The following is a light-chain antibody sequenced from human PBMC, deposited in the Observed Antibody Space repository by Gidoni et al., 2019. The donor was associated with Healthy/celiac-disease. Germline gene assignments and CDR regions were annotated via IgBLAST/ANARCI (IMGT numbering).Light chain of an antibody. CDR3: QQYYSYPWT. CDR1: QGISSY. J-gene: IGKJ1*01. Sequence: AIRMTQSPSSFSASTGARVTITCRASQGISSYLAWYQQKPGKAPKLLIYAASTLHSGVPSGFSGSGSGTDFTLTISCLHSEDFATYYCQQYYSYPWTFGQGTKVEIK. V-gene: IGKV1-8*01. CDR2: AAS.